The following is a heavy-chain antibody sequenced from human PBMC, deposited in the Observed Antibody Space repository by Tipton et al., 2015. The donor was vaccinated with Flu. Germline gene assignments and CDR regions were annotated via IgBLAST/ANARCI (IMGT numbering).Heavy chain of an antibody. CDR2: IRSKANNYAT. CDR3: HTAMVTGALDYYYMDV. V-gene: IGHV3-73*01. Sequence: SLRLSCAASGFTFSGSAMHWVRQASGKGLEWVGRIRSKANNYATAYAASVKGRVTISRDDSKNTAYLQMNSLKTEDTAVYYCHTAMVTGALDYYYMDVWGKGTTVTVSS. J-gene: IGHJ6*03. CDR1: GFTFSGSA. D-gene: IGHD5-18*01.